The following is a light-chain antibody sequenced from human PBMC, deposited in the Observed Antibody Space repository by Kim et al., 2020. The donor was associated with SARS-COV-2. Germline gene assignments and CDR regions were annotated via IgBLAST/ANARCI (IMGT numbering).Light chain of an antibody. CDR3: QVWDSKVV. Sequence: SYELTQPLSVSVALGQTARITCGGNNIGSKNVHWYQQKPGQAPVLVIYRDSNRPSGIPERFSGSNSGNTATLTISRAQAGDEADYYCQVWDSKVVFG. CDR2: RDS. CDR1: NIGSKN. V-gene: IGLV3-9*01. J-gene: IGLJ2*01.